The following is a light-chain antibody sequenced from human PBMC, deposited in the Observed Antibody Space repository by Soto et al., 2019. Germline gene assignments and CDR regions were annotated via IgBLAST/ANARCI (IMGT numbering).Light chain of an antibody. CDR3: AAWDDSLNGRV. CDR2: YDN. J-gene: IGLJ3*02. Sequence: QSVLTQPPSASGTPGQRVTISCSGSNSNIGSNTVNWYQQLPGTAPKLLIYYDNLRPSGVPDRISGSKSGTSASLAISGLQSDDEADYYCAAWDDSLNGRVFGGGTKLTVL. V-gene: IGLV1-44*01. CDR1: NSNIGSNT.